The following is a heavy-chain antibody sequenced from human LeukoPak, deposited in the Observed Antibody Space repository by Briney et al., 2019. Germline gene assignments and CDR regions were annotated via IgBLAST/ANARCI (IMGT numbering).Heavy chain of an antibody. CDR2: ISAYNGNT. CDR3: ARDPQWRDRGSYFDY. D-gene: IGHD6-19*01. J-gene: IGHJ4*02. Sequence: AASVKVSCKASGGTFSSYAISWVRQAPGQGLEWMGWISAYNGNTNYAQNLQGRVTLTTDTSTNTAYMELRSLRSDDTAVYYCARDPQWRDRGSYFDYWGQGTLVTVSS. CDR1: GGTFSSYA. V-gene: IGHV1-18*01.